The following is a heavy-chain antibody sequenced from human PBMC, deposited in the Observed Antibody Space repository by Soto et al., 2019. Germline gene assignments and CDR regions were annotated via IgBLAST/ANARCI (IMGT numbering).Heavy chain of an antibody. J-gene: IGHJ6*02. CDR1: GFTFSSYA. V-gene: IGHV3-30*04. Sequence: GGSLRLSCAASGFTFSSYAMHWVRQAPGKGLEWEAVISYDGSNKYYADSVKGRFTISRDNSKNTLYLQMNSLRAEDTAVYYCARDPVATDYDYYGMDVWGQGTTVTVSS. D-gene: IGHD5-12*01. CDR2: ISYDGSNK. CDR3: ARDPVATDYDYYGMDV.